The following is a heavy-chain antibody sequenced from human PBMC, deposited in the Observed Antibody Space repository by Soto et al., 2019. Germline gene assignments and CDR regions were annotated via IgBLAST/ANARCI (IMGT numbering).Heavy chain of an antibody. Sequence: GGSLRLSCGASGFTFYTYWMNWVRQAPGMGLEWVANIKSDGSEKYYVDSVKGRFTISRDNSKNTLYLQMNSLRAEDTAVYYCARDPHANSGWTFDYWGQGTLVTVSS. J-gene: IGHJ4*02. CDR2: IKSDGSEK. V-gene: IGHV3-7*01. D-gene: IGHD6-19*01. CDR1: GFTFYTYW. CDR3: ARDPHANSGWTFDY.